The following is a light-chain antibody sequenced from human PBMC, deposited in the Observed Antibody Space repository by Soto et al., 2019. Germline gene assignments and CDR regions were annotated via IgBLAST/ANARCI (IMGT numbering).Light chain of an antibody. Sequence: QSALTQPASVSGSPVQSITISCTGTSSDIGSYDYVSWYQQHPGKAPNLIIYEVTDRPSGVSNRFSGSKSGNTTSLTISGLQAEDEADYYCSSFTSTSTRLFGSGTKVTVL. CDR2: EVT. CDR1: SSDIGSYDY. CDR3: SSFTSTSTRL. V-gene: IGLV2-14*01. J-gene: IGLJ1*01.